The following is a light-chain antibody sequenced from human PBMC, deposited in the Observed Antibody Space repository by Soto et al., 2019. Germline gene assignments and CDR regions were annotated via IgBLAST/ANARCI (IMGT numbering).Light chain of an antibody. V-gene: IGKV3-20*01. CDR1: QSVANNY. CDR2: DAS. Sequence: EIVLTQSPGTLSLSPGERATLSCRASQSVANNYLAWYQQKPGQAPRFLIYDASSRATVIPDRFSGSGSGTDFTLTISSLEPEDFAVYYCEQYGSTPLTFGGGTKVEIK. CDR3: EQYGSTPLT. J-gene: IGKJ4*01.